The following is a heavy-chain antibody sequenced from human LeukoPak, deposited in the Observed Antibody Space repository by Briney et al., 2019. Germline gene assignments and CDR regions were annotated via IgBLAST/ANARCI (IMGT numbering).Heavy chain of an antibody. Sequence: SETLSLTCTVSGGSISSYYWSWIRQPPGKGLEWIGYIYYSGSTNYNPSLKSQVTISIDTSKNQFSLKLSSVTAADTAVYYCARFGSGWHYFDYWGQGTLVTVSS. V-gene: IGHV4-59*12. D-gene: IGHD6-19*01. CDR1: GGSISSYY. CDR3: ARFGSGWHYFDY. CDR2: IYYSGST. J-gene: IGHJ4*02.